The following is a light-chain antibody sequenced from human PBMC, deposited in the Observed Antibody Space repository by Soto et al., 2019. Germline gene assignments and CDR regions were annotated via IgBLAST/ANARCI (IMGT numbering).Light chain of an antibody. V-gene: IGLV2-14*01. CDR1: SSDVGGYNY. Sequence: QSVLTQPASVSGSPGQSITISCTGTSSDVGGYNYVSWYQQHPGKAPKLMIYEVSNRPSGVPTRFSGSKSGNTASLTISGLEAEDEAYYYCSSYTISSTHYLFGTGTKVTV. CDR3: SSYTISSTHYL. J-gene: IGLJ1*01. CDR2: EVS.